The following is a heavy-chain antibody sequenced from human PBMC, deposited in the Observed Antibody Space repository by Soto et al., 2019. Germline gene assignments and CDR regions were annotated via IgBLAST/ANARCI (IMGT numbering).Heavy chain of an antibody. CDR2: MDPNSGNT. D-gene: IGHD3-16*02. V-gene: IGHV1-8*01. CDR3: ARGEIIYDYIWGSFRYTVFDY. J-gene: IGHJ4*02. Sequence: QVQLVQSGVEVKKPGASVKVSCKASGYTFTSSDINWVRQATGQGLEWMGWMDPNSGNTGYAQKFQGRVTMTRNTPISTAYMELSSLRSEDTAVYYCARGEIIYDYIWGSFRYTVFDYWGQGSQVTVPS. CDR1: GYTFTSSD.